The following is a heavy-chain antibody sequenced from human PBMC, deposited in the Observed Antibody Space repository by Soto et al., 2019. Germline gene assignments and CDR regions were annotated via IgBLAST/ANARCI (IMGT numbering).Heavy chain of an antibody. CDR3: ARDRGSGRNYFYEMDV. V-gene: IGHV3-30-3*01. CDR1: GFTFRTYA. D-gene: IGHD6-19*01. CDR2: ISYDGSNK. J-gene: IGHJ6*02. Sequence: QVQLVESGGGVVQPGRSLRLSCAASGFTFRTYAIHWVRQAPGKGLEWVAAISYDGSNKYYADSVKGRFTISRDNSKNTLYLQIDSLRVDDTAVYYCARDRGSGRNYFYEMDVWGQGPTVTVSS.